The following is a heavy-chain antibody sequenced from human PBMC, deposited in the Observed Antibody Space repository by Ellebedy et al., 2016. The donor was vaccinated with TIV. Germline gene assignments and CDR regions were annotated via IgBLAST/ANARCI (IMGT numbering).Heavy chain of an antibody. J-gene: IGHJ4*02. Sequence: PGGSLRLSCAASGFTVSNNYMSWVRQAPGKGLEWVSVIYSGGGIFYADSVKGRFTISRDNSKNTVYLQMNSLRAEDTAVYYCARSPYDSWFHWGQGTLVTVSS. CDR2: IYSGGGI. V-gene: IGHV3-53*01. CDR1: GFTVSNNY. CDR3: ARSPYDSWFH. D-gene: IGHD3-10*01.